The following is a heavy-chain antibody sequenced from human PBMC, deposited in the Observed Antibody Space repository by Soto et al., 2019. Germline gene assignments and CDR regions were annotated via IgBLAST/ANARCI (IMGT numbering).Heavy chain of an antibody. CDR3: SRTSRLKTAPLDY. D-gene: IGHD2-21*02. CDR1: GYSFSTYNW. CDR2: IYYTGTT. V-gene: IGHV4-28*01. J-gene: IGHJ4*02. Sequence: EILSLTFGLPGYSFSTYNWWAWVPHPPGKGLEWIGYIYYTGTTYYTLSLNSRATMSVDMAKAQFALNLASVAAADTAVYYSSRTSRLKTAPLDYLRPGILVTVS.